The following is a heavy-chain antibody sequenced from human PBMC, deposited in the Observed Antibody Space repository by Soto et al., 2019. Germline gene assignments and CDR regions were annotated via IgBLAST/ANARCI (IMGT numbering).Heavy chain of an antibody. D-gene: IGHD5-12*01. CDR1: DGTIGSPSSC. V-gene: IGHV4-39*01. Sequence: SAPRRLWNTVADGTIGSPSSCRIWILQPPEKETEWIGSIYYSGSTYYNPSLKSRVTISVDTSKNQFSLKLSSVTAADTAVYYCARHANAGYEYYYYDYYMDVWGKGTTVPVSS. CDR3: ARHANAGYEYYYYDYYMDV. CDR2: IYYSGST. J-gene: IGHJ6*03.